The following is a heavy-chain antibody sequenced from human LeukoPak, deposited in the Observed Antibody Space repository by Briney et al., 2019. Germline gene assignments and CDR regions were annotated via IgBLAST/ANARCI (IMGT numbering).Heavy chain of an antibody. CDR1: GYTFTGYY. V-gene: IGHV1-2*02. Sequence: ASVKVSCKASGYTFTGYYIHWVRQAPGQGLELMGWINPNSGGTYYAQTFQARVTMTRDTSISTAYMELSRLRSDDTALYYCARTASCGTNCYSHFDYWGQGTLVTVSS. J-gene: IGHJ4*02. CDR2: INPNSGGT. CDR3: ARTASCGTNCYSHFDY. D-gene: IGHD2-21*01.